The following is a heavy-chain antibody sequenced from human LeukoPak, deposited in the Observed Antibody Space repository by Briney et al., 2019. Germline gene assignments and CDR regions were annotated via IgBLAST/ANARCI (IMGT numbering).Heavy chain of an antibody. CDR1: GFTFSSYA. CDR3: AKSQFGELFNYYYYGMDV. Sequence: PGGSLRLSCAASGFTFSSYAMGWVRQAPGKGLEWVSAISGSGGSTYYADSVKGRFTISRDNSKNTLYLQMNILRAEDTAVYYCAKSQFGELFNYYYYGMDVWGQGTTVTVSS. CDR2: ISGSGGST. D-gene: IGHD3-10*01. V-gene: IGHV3-23*01. J-gene: IGHJ6*02.